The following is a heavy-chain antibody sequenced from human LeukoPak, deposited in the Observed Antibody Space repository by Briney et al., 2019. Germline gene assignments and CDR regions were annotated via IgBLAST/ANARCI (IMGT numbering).Heavy chain of an antibody. CDR1: GYIFTGYS. CDR2: INPNIGGT. CDR3: VRGSASSTYSHFNY. Sequence: ASVKVSCKASGYIFTGYSLHWVRQAPGQGLEWMGWINPNIGGTNYAQIFQGRVNITRDMSISTAYMELSSLRFDDTAVYYCVRGSASSTYSHFNYWGQGTLVSVSS. D-gene: IGHD6-13*01. J-gene: IGHJ4*02. V-gene: IGHV1-2*02.